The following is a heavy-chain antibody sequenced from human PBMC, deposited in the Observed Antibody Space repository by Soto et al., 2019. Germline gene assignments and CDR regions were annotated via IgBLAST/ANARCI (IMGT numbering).Heavy chain of an antibody. CDR3: AREWIMIFGVVGNDP. J-gene: IGHJ5*02. Sequence: GASVKVSCKASGYTFTSYGISCVRQAPGQGLEWMGWISAYNGNTNYAQKLQGRVTMTTDTSTSTAYMELRSLRSDDTAVYYCAREWIMIFGVVGNDPWGQGTLVTVSS. CDR1: GYTFTSYG. V-gene: IGHV1-18*01. D-gene: IGHD3-3*01. CDR2: ISAYNGNT.